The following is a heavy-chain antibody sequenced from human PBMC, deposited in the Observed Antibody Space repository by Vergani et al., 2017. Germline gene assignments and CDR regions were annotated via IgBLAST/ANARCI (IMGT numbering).Heavy chain of an antibody. CDR1: GFTFSSYG. Sequence: QVQLVESGGGVVQPGRSLRLSCAASGFTFSSYGMHWVRQAPGKGLEWVAVIWYDGSNKYYADSVKGRFTISRDNSKNTLYLQMNSLRAEDTAVYYCARDQGYCTNPNYYYGMDVWGQGTTVTVSS. J-gene: IGHJ6*02. CDR2: IWYDGSNK. CDR3: ARDQGYCTNPNYYYGMDV. V-gene: IGHV3-33*01. D-gene: IGHD2-8*01.